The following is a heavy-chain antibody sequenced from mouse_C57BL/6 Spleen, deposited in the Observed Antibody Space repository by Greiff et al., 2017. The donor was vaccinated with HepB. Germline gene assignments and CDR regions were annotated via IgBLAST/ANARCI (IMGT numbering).Heavy chain of an antibody. J-gene: IGHJ1*03. CDR3: AREDYGSSYVGYFDV. Sequence: EVHLVESAGGLVQPGSSMKLPCTASGFTFSDYYMAWVRQVPEKGLEWVANINYDGSSTYYLDSLKSRFIISRDNAKNILYLQMSSLKSEDTATYYCAREDYGSSYVGYFDVWGTGTTVTVSS. D-gene: IGHD1-1*01. CDR2: INYDGSST. V-gene: IGHV5-16*01. CDR1: GFTFSDYY.